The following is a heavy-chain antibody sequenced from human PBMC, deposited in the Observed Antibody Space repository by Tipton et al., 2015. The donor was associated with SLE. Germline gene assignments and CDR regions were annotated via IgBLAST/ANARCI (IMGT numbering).Heavy chain of an antibody. D-gene: IGHD5-18*01. CDR1: GVSISSASYY. J-gene: IGHJ2*01. V-gene: IGHV4-61*02. CDR2: AYTTGSP. CDR3: ARTAGRSVKLWYFDL. Sequence: TLSLTCTVSGVSISSASYYWNWIRQPAGKGLEWIGRAYTTGSPYYNPSLESRVAISMDTSKNQFSLKLSSVTDVDTAVYYCARTAGRSVKLWYFDLWGRGTLVTVSS.